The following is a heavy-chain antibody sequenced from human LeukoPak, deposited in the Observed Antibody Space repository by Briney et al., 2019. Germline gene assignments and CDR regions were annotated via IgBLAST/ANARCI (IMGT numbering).Heavy chain of an antibody. J-gene: IGHJ4*02. Sequence: GGSLRLSCAASGFTFSSYWMHWVRHASGKGLVWVSRINSDVSTTNYADSVKGRFTISRDNAKNTLYLQMNSLRAEDTAVYYCTREDFGGMDYWGPGTLVTVSS. CDR3: TREDFGGMDY. V-gene: IGHV3-74*01. CDR1: GFTFSSYW. D-gene: IGHD3-10*01. CDR2: INSDVSTT.